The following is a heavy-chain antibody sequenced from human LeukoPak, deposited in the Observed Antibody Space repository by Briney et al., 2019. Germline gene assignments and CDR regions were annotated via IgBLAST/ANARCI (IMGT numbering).Heavy chain of an antibody. CDR3: ARSGGPLNWFDP. CDR1: GGSISSGSYY. Sequence: PSQTLSLTCTVSGGSISSGSYYWSWIRQPAGKGLEWIGRIYTSGSTNYNPSLKSRVTISVDTSKNQFSLRLSSVTAADTAVYYCARSGGPLNWFDPWGQGTLVTVSS. V-gene: IGHV4-61*02. CDR2: IYTSGST. J-gene: IGHJ5*02.